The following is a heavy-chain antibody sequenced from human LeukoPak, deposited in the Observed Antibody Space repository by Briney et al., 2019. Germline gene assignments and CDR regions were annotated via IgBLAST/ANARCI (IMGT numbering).Heavy chain of an antibody. Sequence: GASVKVSCKASGYTFTSYGISWVRQAPGQGLEWMGWISAYNGNTNYAQKLQGRVTMTTDTSTSAAYMELRSLRSDDTAVYYCARVETYSSNWYTFDYWGQGTLVTVSS. J-gene: IGHJ4*02. D-gene: IGHD6-13*01. V-gene: IGHV1-18*01. CDR3: ARVETYSSNWYTFDY. CDR2: ISAYNGNT. CDR1: GYTFTSYG.